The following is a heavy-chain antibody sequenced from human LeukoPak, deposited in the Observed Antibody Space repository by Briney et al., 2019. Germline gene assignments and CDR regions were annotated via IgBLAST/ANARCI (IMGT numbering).Heavy chain of an antibody. CDR1: GFTYSSYW. Sequence: GGSLRLSCAASGFTYSSYWMTWVRQAPGKGLEWVANIKQDGSEEDYVDSVKGRFTISRDNAKNSLYLQMNSLRAEDTAVYYCAKDRAVFDYWGQGTLVTVFS. D-gene: IGHD5-24*01. J-gene: IGHJ4*02. CDR2: IKQDGSEE. V-gene: IGHV3-7*01. CDR3: AKDRAVFDY.